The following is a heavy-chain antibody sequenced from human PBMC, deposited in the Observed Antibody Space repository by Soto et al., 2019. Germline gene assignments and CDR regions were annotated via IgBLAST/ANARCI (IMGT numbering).Heavy chain of an antibody. J-gene: IGHJ5*02. CDR1: GFSLSTSGVG. Sequence: QITLKESGPTLVKPTQTLTLTCTFSGFSLSTSGVGVGWIRQPPGKALEWLALIYWDDDKRYSPSLKSRLTXXXXXXXXXXXXXXXXXXXXXXXXXXXXXXXXXXXXXXXXPWGQGTLVTVSS. CDR2: IYWDDDK. CDR3: XXXXXXXXXXXXXP. V-gene: IGHV2-5*02.